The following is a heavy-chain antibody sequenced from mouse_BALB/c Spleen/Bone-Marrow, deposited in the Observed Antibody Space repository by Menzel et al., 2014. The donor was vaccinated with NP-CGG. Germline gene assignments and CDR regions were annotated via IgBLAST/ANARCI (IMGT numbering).Heavy chain of an antibody. V-gene: IGHV2-9*02. Sequence: VKLPESGPGLVAPSQSLSITCTVSGFSLTNYGVHWVRQPPGKGLEWLGVIWAGGSTNYNSALMSRLSISKDNSKSQVFLKMNSLQTDDTAMYYCARVTSSAVGAMDYWGQGTSVTVSS. CDR2: IWAGGST. J-gene: IGHJ4*01. D-gene: IGHD3-2*02. CDR3: ARVTSSAVGAMDY. CDR1: GFSLTNYG.